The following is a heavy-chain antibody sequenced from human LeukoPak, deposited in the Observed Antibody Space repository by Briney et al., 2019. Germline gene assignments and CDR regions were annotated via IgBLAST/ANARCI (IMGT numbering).Heavy chain of an antibody. V-gene: IGHV4-59*01. J-gene: IGHJ4*02. CDR3: AREAPGIAAAASRAFDY. D-gene: IGHD6-13*01. CDR2: IYYSGST. CDR1: GGSISSYY. Sequence: KASETLSLTCTVSGGSISSYYWSWIRQPPGKGLEWIGYIYYSGSTNCNPSLKSRVTISVDTSKNQFSLKLSSVTAADTAVYYCAREAPGIAAAASRAFDYWGQGTLVTVSS.